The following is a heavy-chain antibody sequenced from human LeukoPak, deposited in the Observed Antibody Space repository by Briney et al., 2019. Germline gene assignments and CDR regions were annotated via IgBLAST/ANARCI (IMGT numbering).Heavy chain of an antibody. CDR1: GFTFSSYW. CDR3: ARDSGSGAFVP. CDR2: INQDGSVI. V-gene: IGHV3-7*01. D-gene: IGHD2-15*01. Sequence: AGGSLRLPCAASGFTFSSYWMTWVRQAPGKGLEWVASINQDGSVIWFVDSLKGRFTISRDNAKNSLYLQVNSLRAEDTAVYYCARDSGSGAFVPWGQGTLVTVSS. J-gene: IGHJ5*02.